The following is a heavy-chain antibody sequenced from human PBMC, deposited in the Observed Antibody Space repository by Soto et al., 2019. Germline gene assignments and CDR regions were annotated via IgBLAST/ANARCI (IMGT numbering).Heavy chain of an antibody. J-gene: IGHJ4*02. V-gene: IGHV3-33*08. D-gene: IGHD2-15*01. CDR2: IWNDGSKS. CDR3: ARLEGYCSGGICYAGPPDY. CDR1: GFTFSSYA. Sequence: QVQLVESGGGVVQPGRSLRLSCAASGFTFSSYAMHWVRQAPGKGLEWVAVIWNDGSKSYHADSVKGRFTISRDNPKNTLYLQMNSLRVEDTAVYYCARLEGYCSGGICYAGPPDYWGQGTLVTVSS.